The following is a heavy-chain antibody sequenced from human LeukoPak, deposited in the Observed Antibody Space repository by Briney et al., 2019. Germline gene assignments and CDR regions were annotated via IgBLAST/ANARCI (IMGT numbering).Heavy chain of an antibody. J-gene: IGHJ4*02. D-gene: IGHD4/OR15-4a*01. V-gene: IGHV4-39*01. Sequence: SETLSLTCTVSGGSLSSSSYYWGWIRQPPGKGLEWLGSIYYSGSTYYNPSLKSRVTISVDTSKNQFSLKLSSVTAADTAVYYCARHILYGGTFDYWGQGTLVTVSS. CDR3: ARHILYGGTFDY. CDR1: GGSLSSSSYY. CDR2: IYYSGST.